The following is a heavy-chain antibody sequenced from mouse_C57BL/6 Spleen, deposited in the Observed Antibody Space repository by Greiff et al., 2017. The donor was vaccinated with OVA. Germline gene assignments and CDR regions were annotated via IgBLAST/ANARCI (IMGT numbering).Heavy chain of an antibody. V-gene: IGHV1-61*01. CDR2: IYPSDSET. J-gene: IGHJ2*01. CDR1: GYTFTSYW. Sequence: VQLQQSGAELVRPGSSVKLSCKASGYTFTSYWMDWVKQRPGQGLEWIGNIYPSDSETHYNQKFKDKATLTVDKSSSTAYMQLSSLTSEDSAVYYCARFDGYYNYWGQGTTLTVSS. D-gene: IGHD2-3*01. CDR3: ARFDGYYNY.